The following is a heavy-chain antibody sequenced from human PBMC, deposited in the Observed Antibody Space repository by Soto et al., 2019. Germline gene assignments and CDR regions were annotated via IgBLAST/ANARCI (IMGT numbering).Heavy chain of an antibody. V-gene: IGHV2-5*02. CDR1: DFSLGTSGVG. J-gene: IGHJ4*02. CDR2: IYWDDDK. D-gene: IGHD6-6*01. Sequence: QITLKESGPTLVKPTQTLTLNCTFSDFSLGTSGVGVGWSRQPPGKALEWLALIYWDDDKRYSPSLNSRLTITKDTSKNQVVLTMTNMDPVDTATYYCAHSRPPRLLDYWGQGTLVTVSS. CDR3: AHSRPPRLLDY.